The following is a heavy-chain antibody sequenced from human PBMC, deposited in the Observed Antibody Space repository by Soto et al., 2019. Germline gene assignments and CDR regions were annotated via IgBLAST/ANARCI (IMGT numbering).Heavy chain of an antibody. CDR1: GFTFSSYG. J-gene: IGHJ3*02. Sequence: GGSLRLSCAASGFTFSSYGMHWVRQAPGKGLEWVAIIRYDGSVKQYADSVKGRFTISRDNAKNSLFLQMSGLRAEDTAVYYCATANTPYAFDMWGQGTMVTVSS. V-gene: IGHV3-33*03. CDR3: ATANTPYAFDM. CDR2: IRYDGSVK.